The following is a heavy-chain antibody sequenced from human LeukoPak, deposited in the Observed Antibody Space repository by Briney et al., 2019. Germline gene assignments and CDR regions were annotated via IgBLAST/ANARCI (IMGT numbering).Heavy chain of an antibody. Sequence: SETLSLTCAVYGGSFSGYYWSWIRQPPGKGLEWIGEINHSGSTNYNPSLKSRVTISVDTSKNQFSLRLSSVTAADTAVYYCARHRITMIVVVWGQGTLVTVSS. D-gene: IGHD3-22*01. CDR1: GGSFSGYY. V-gene: IGHV4-34*01. J-gene: IGHJ4*02. CDR2: INHSGST. CDR3: ARHRITMIVVV.